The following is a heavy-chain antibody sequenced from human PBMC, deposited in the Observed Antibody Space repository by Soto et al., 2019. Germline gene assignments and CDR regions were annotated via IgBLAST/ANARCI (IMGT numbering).Heavy chain of an antibody. CDR3: ARDRGSHWGDV. Sequence: EVQLVESGGGLVQPGGSLRLSCAASGFTFSSWSMNWVRQAPGKGLEWVSYISIGSTTIYYADSVKGRFTISRDNARNSVYLQMNSLRDEDTAVYYCARDRGSHWGDVWGQGTTVTVSS. V-gene: IGHV3-48*02. D-gene: IGHD3-16*01. CDR1: GFTFSSWS. J-gene: IGHJ6*02. CDR2: ISIGSTTI.